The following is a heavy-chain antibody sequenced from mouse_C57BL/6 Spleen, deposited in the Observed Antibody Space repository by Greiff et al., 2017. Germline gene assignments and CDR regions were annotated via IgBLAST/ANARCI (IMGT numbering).Heavy chain of an antibody. Sequence: QVQLQQSGAELMKPGASVKLSCKATGYTFTGYWIEWVKQRPGHGLEWIGEILPGSGSTNYNEKFKGKATVTADTSSNTAYMQLSSLTTEDSAIYYCASGYYYGSSPYYYAMDYWGQGTSVTVSS. CDR2: ILPGSGST. CDR3: ASGYYYGSSPYYYAMDY. D-gene: IGHD1-1*01. CDR1: GYTFTGYW. V-gene: IGHV1-9*01. J-gene: IGHJ4*01.